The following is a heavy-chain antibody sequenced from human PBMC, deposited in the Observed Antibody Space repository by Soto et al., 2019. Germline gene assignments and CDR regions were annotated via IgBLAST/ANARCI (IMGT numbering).Heavy chain of an antibody. CDR1: GFTFRSYG. CDR2: MSDDESKK. V-gene: IGHV3-30-3*01. D-gene: IGHD6-13*01. CDR3: ARTAGGRVRGALDI. J-gene: IGHJ3*02. Sequence: QKQLVESGGGVVQPGRSLRLSCVASGFTFRSYGMHWVRQAPGKGLEWVAVMSDDESKKYYADSVKGRFTISRDNSKNTLFLQMDTLISEDTAVYYCARTAGGRVRGALDIWGQGTMVTVSS.